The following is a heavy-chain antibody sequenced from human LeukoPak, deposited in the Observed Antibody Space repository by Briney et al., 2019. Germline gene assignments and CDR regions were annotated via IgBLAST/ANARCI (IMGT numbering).Heavy chain of an antibody. V-gene: IGHV4-30-4*01. D-gene: IGHD3-10*01. J-gene: IGHJ5*02. CDR2: IYYSGST. CDR1: GGSISSGDYY. CDR3: ARSLLSAGSGSYGFDP. Sequence: SETLSLTCSVSGGSISSGDYYWSWIRQPPGKGLEWIGHIYYSGSTHHNPSLKSRVTISVDTSKNQFSLKLSSGTATDTAAYYCARSLLSAGSGSYGFDPWGQGTLVTVSS.